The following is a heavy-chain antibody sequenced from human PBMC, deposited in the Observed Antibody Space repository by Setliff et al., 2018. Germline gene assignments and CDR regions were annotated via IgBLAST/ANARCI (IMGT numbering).Heavy chain of an antibody. CDR3: ARHLSYSGETMDV. D-gene: IGHD5-12*01. V-gene: IGHV4-39*01. CDR1: GGTIDNRYY. CDR2: INYSGSS. Sequence: SETLSLTCAVSGGTIDNRYYWGWIRQPPGKGLDWIGNINYSGSSYYNPSLKSRVTISVDTSKKYFFLNLTSVTAADTAVYYCARHLSYSGETMDVWGKGTTVTVSS. J-gene: IGHJ6*03.